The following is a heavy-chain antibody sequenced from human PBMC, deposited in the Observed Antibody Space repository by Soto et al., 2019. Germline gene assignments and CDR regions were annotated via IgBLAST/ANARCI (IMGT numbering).Heavy chain of an antibody. V-gene: IGHV1-69*12. D-gene: IGHD5-18*01. CDR3: ARNPDTAGEGSGDWFDP. Sequence: QVQLVQSGAEVKKPGSSVKVSCKASGGTFSSYAISWVRQAPGQGLEWMGGIIPIFGTANYAQKFQGRVTITGDESTSTAYMELSSRRSEDTAVYYCARNPDTAGEGSGDWFDPWGQGTLVTVSS. J-gene: IGHJ5*02. CDR1: GGTFSSYA. CDR2: IIPIFGTA.